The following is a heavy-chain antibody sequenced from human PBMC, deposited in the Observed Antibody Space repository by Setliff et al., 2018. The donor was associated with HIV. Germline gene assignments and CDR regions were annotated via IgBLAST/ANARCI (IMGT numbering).Heavy chain of an antibody. V-gene: IGHV4-4*07. CDR1: GGSINSYY. J-gene: IGHJ6*02. CDR3: ARDAAFGGSSWYYYGMDV. D-gene: IGHD6-13*01. CDR2: IYTAGST. Sequence: SETLSLTCTVSGGSINSYYWSWIRQPAGKGLEWIGRIYTAGSTNYNPSLKSRVTMSIDTSKNQFSLKMTSVTAADTAVYYCARDAAFGGSSWYYYGMDVWGQGTTVTISS.